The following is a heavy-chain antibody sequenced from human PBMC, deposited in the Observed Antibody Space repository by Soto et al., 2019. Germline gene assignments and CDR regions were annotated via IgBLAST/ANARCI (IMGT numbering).Heavy chain of an antibody. CDR3: ARLGYCSGSSCYSGWFDL. Sequence: ASVKVSCKASGYTFTSYDINWVRQATGQGLEWMGWMNPNSGNTGYAQKFQGRVTMTRNTSISTAYMELSSLRSEDTAVYYCARLGYCSGSSCYSGWFDLWLQGTPVTVSS. V-gene: IGHV1-8*01. CDR1: GYTFTSYD. D-gene: IGHD2-15*01. CDR2: MNPNSGNT. J-gene: IGHJ5*02.